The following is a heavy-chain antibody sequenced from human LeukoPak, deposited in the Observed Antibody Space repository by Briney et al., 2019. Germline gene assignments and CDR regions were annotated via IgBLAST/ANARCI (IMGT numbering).Heavy chain of an antibody. J-gene: IGHJ4*02. D-gene: IGHD1-26*01. V-gene: IGHV3-30*18. Sequence: GGSLRLSCAASGFTFSSHGMHWVRQAPGRRLEWVAVISYDGNNKYYADSVKGRFTISRDNSKSTLYLQVNSLRAEDTAVYYCAKIAFSGSYYGGFDYWGQGTLVTVSS. CDR3: AKIAFSGSYYGGFDY. CDR2: ISYDGNNK. CDR1: GFTFSSHG.